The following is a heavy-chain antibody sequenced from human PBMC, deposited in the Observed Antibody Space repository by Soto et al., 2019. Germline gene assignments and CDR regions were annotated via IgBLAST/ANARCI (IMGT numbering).Heavy chain of an antibody. CDR3: ARVSIIGSYSHFDY. D-gene: IGHD1-26*01. Sequence: SQTLSLTCVISGDSVPSNSAAWNWIRQSPSRGLEWLARTYYTSKWYNDYAVSVKSRITINADTSKNQFSLQLNSVTPEDTAVYYCARVSIIGSYSHFDYWGQGTLVTVSS. CDR1: GDSVPSNSAA. J-gene: IGHJ4*01. V-gene: IGHV6-1*01. CDR2: TYYTSKWYN.